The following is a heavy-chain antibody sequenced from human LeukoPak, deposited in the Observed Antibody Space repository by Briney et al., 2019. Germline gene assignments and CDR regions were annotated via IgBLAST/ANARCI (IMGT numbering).Heavy chain of an antibody. CDR3: AKGAMATVTYFDY. Sequence: GGSLRLSCATSGSTFNSYAMSWVRQAPGKGLEWVSGLSGSGGDTDYADSVKGRFTISRDNSRNTLYLQMNSLRSEDTAVYYCAKGAMATVTYFDYWGQGSLVTVSS. D-gene: IGHD4-17*01. V-gene: IGHV3-23*01. J-gene: IGHJ4*02. CDR2: LSGSGGDT. CDR1: GSTFNSYA.